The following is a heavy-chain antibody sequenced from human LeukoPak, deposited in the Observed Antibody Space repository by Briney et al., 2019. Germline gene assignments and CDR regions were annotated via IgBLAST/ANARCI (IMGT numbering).Heavy chain of an antibody. J-gene: IGHJ4*02. Sequence: GSLKLSCAASGFTFSSYAMSWVRQAPGKGLEWVSAISDSGGSTHYADSVKGRFTISRDNSKNTLYLQMNSLRAEDTAVYYCAKSGYDFWSGYYGTLFDYWGQGTLVTVSS. CDR3: AKSGYDFWSGYYGTLFDY. D-gene: IGHD3-3*01. V-gene: IGHV3-23*01. CDR2: ISDSGGST. CDR1: GFTFSSYA.